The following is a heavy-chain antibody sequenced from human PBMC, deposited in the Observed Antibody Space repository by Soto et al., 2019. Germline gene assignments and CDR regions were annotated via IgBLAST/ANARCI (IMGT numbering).Heavy chain of an antibody. CDR3: AREGRMGTFDY. CDR1: GGSFSGYY. CDR2: INHSGST. Sequence: SETLSLTCAVYGGSFSGYYWSWIRQPPGKGLEWIGEINHSGSTNYNPSLKSRVTISVDTSKNQFSLKLSSVTAADTAVYYCAREGRMGTFDYWGQGALVTVS. D-gene: IGHD1-1*01. J-gene: IGHJ4*02. V-gene: IGHV4-34*01.